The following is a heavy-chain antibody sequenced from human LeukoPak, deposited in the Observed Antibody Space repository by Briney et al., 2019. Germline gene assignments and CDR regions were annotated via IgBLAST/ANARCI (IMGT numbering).Heavy chain of an antibody. CDR3: TRENLAWPQNFDS. V-gene: IGHV3-33*01. J-gene: IGHJ4*02. Sequence: GGSLRLSCAASGFTFTSFTMHWVRQAPGKGLEWVALIWSDGSNSVYADSVKGRFTISRDNSKNTVSLQMNRLTAEDTAVYYCTRENLAWPQNFDSLGQGTLGT. CDR1: GFTFTSFT. CDR2: IWSDGSNS.